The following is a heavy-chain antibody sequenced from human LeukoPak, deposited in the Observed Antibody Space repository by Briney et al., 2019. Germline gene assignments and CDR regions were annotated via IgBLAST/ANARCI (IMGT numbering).Heavy chain of an antibody. V-gene: IGHV1-2*06. CDR3: ARETLLEMATIPPAFDI. D-gene: IGHD5-24*01. CDR1: GYTFTGYY. CDR2: INPNSGGT. Sequence: ASVKVSCKASGYTFTGYYMHWVRQAPGQGLEWMGRINPNSGGTNYAQKFQGRVTMTRDTSISTAYMELSRLRSEDTAVYYCARETLLEMATIPPAFDIWGQGTMVTVSS. J-gene: IGHJ3*02.